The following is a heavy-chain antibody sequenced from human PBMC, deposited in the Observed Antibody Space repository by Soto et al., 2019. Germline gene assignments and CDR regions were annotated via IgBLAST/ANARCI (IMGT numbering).Heavy chain of an antibody. V-gene: IGHV3-33*01. Sequence: PGGSLRLSCAASGFIFSGYGMHWVRQAPGKGLEWVAVIWYDGNNKYYSDSVKGRFTISRDNSKNTLYLQMNSLRAEDTALYYCARGFKAVASRYHFDHWGQGTLVTVSS. CDR1: GFIFSGYG. CDR3: ARGFKAVASRYHFDH. D-gene: IGHD6-19*01. CDR2: IWYDGNNK. J-gene: IGHJ4*02.